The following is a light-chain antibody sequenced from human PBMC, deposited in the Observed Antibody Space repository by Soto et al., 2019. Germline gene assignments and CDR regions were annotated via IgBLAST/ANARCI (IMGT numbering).Light chain of an antibody. V-gene: IGKV3-20*01. J-gene: IGKJ1*01. Sequence: ETVLTQSPGTLSLSPGERATLSCRASQRISSSYLAWYQQKPGQGPRLLIYGASSRATGFPDRFSGSGSGTDFTLTISRLEPEDFAVYYCQQYGNLPRTFGQGTKVEIK. CDR3: QQYGNLPRT. CDR1: QRISSSY. CDR2: GAS.